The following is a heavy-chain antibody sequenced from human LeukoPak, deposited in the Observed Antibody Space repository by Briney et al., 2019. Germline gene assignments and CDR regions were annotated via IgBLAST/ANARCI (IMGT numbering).Heavy chain of an antibody. CDR1: GFIFSSNW. CDR2: MNQDGSEK. J-gene: IGHJ3*02. Sequence: GGSLRLSCAASGFIFSSNWMSWVHQAPGKGLEWVANMNQDGSEKYYVDSVKGRFTISRDNAKNSVYLQMNSLRAEDTAVYFCARGRGLDIWGQGTMVTVSS. CDR3: ARGRGLDI. V-gene: IGHV3-7*05.